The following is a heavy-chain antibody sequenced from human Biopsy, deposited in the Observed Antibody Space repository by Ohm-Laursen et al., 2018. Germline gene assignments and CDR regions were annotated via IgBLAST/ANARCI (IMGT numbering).Heavy chain of an antibody. CDR3: ARGRSMDV. CDR1: GFTFSSSW. Sequence: GSLRPSCTASGFTFSSSWMTWVRQAPGKGLEWVASIKEDGSEKFYVDSVKGRFTISRDNAQKSLYLQMNSLRVEDAAVHYCARGRSMDVWGQGTTVTVSS. CDR2: IKEDGSEK. J-gene: IGHJ6*02. V-gene: IGHV3-7*01.